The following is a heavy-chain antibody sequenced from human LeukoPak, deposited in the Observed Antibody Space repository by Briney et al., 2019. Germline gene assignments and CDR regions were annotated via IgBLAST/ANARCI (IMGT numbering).Heavy chain of an antibody. D-gene: IGHD3-22*01. V-gene: IGHV3-21*03. CDR2: ISSSSSYI. J-gene: IGHJ4*02. Sequence: PGGSLRLSCAASGFTFSSYSMNWVRQAPGKGLEWVSSISSSSSYIYYADSVKGRFTISRDNAKNSLYLQMNSLRAEDTAVYYCASDSSGYYYETLYDYWGQGTPVTVSS. CDR1: GFTFSSYS. CDR3: ASDSSGYYYETLYDY.